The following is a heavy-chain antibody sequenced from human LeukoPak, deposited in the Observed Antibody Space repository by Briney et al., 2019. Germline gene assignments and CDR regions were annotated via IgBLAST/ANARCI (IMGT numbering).Heavy chain of an antibody. J-gene: IGHJ4*02. CDR3: ARALRMPTIPGVNMNYFDY. D-gene: IGHD5-24*01. CDR2: INPIGGST. V-gene: IGHV1-46*01. CDR1: GYTFTSYY. Sequence: ASVKVSCKASGYTFTSYYMHWVRQAPGQGLEWMGIINPIGGSTIYAQKFQGRVTMTRDTSTSTVYMELSSLRSEDTAVYYCARALRMPTIPGVNMNYFDYWGQGTPVTVSS.